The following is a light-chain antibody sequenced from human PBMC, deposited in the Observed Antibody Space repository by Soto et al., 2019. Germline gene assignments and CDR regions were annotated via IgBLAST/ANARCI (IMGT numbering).Light chain of an antibody. V-gene: IGLV2-14*01. Sequence: QSALTQPASVSGSPGQSITISCTGTSSDVGGYNYVSWYQQHPGKVPKLMIYEVSNRPSGVSNRFSGSKSGNTASLTISGLQAEDEADYNCSSFTSSSTRVFGGGTKLTVL. CDR2: EVS. CDR1: SSDVGGYNY. J-gene: IGLJ3*02. CDR3: SSFTSSSTRV.